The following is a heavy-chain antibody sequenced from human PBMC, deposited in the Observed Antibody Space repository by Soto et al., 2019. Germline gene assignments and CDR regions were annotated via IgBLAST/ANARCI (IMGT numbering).Heavy chain of an antibody. CDR2: ISGSGGST. CDR3: AKDKKSNSLLYYYYYYGMDV. D-gene: IGHD4-4*01. V-gene: IGHV3-23*01. CDR1: GFTFSSYA. Sequence: EVQLLESGGGLVQPGGSLRLSCAASGFTFSSYAMSWVRQAPGKGLEWVSAISGSGGSTYYADSVKGRFTISRDNSKNTLYLQMNSLRAEDTAVYYCAKDKKSNSLLYYYYYYGMDVWGQGTTVTVSS. J-gene: IGHJ6*02.